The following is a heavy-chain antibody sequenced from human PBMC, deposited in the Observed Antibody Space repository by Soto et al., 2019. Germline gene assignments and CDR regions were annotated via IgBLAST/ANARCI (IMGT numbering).Heavy chain of an antibody. J-gene: IGHJ4*02. CDR2: LYSDGNT. Sequence: EMQLVETGGGLIQRGGSLILSCAASGFTVSSKYMSWLRQAPGKGLEWVSILYSDGNTYYADSVKGRFTISRDNSKNTLNLQMNSLRAEDTAVYFCARGRGTCVVTTCYLPFDSWGQGALVTVSS. CDR1: GFTVSSKY. D-gene: IGHD2-2*01. V-gene: IGHV3-53*02. CDR3: ARGRGTCVVTTCYLPFDS.